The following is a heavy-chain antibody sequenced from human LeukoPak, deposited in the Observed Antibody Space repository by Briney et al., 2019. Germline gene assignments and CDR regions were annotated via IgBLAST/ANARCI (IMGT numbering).Heavy chain of an antibody. J-gene: IGHJ6*02. D-gene: IGHD3-22*01. CDR2: ISGSGGST. CDR3: AKVDRRIYGMDV. V-gene: IGHV3-23*01. CDR1: GFTVSSYA. Sequence: PGGSLRLSCAASGFTVSSYAMSWVRQAPGKGLEWVSAISGSGGSTYYADSVKGRFTISRDNSKNTLYLQMNSLRAEDTAVYYCAKVDRRIYGMDVWGQGTTVTVSS.